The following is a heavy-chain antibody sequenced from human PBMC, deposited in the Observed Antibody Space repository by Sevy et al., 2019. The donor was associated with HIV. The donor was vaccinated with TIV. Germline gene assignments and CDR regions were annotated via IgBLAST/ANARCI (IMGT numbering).Heavy chain of an antibody. V-gene: IGHV4-61*01. CDR2: IYYSGST. Sequence: SETLSLTCTVSGGSVSSGSYYWSWIRQPPGKGLEWIGYIYYSGSTNYNPSLKSRVTISVDTSKNQFSLKLSSVTAADTAVYYCARVRHYYDRSGYPDYWGQGTLVTVSS. CDR1: GGSVSSGSYY. J-gene: IGHJ4*02. D-gene: IGHD3-22*01. CDR3: ARVRHYYDRSGYPDY.